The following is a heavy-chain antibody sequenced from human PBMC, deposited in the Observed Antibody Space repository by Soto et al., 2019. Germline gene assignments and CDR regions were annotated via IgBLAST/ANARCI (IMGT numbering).Heavy chain of an antibody. CDR2: IYYSGST. J-gene: IGHJ6*02. CDR1: VGSISSGGYY. CDR3: ARDGAHYYYYGMEV. Sequence: SETLSLTCPASVGSISSGGYYWSCLLQHPGKGLEWIGYIYYSGSTYYNPSLKSRVTISVDTSKNQFSLKLSSVTAADTAVYYCARDGAHYYYYGMEVWGQGTTVTVSS. V-gene: IGHV4-31*03.